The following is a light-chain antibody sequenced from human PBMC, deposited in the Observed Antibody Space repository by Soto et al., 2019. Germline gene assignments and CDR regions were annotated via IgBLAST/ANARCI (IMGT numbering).Light chain of an antibody. V-gene: IGKV1-39*01. CDR1: QSISTY. CDR3: HQNYNLPPWT. CDR2: AAS. J-gene: IGKJ1*01. Sequence: DIQMTQSPPSLSASVGDTITITCRASQSISTYLDWYQVTPGKAPKVLIYAASTRQDGVPSRFSGSGSGTDFTLTINSLPPEDFATYYCHQNYNLPPWTFGQGTKVEIK.